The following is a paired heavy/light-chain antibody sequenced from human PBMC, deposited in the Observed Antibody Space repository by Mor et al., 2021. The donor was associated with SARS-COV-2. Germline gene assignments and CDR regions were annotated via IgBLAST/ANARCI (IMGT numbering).Light chain of an antibody. CDR2: DSS. CDR3: QQRYNWPET. CDR1: QSISTY. J-gene: IGKJ3*01. Sequence: EIVLTQSPATLSLSPGERATLSCRASQSISTYLAWFQQKPGQAPRLLIYDSSDRATGTPARFSGSGSGTDFTLTISSLEPEDFAVYYCQQRYNWPETFGPGTKVEIK. V-gene: IGKV3-11*01.
Heavy chain of an antibody. CDR2: IYGGDSDT. D-gene: IGHD2-2*01. J-gene: IGHJ6*02. CDR1: GYNFASYW. V-gene: IGHV5-51*01. CDR3: TRRGHCSRTSCSSYGLDV. Sequence: EVQLVQSGAEVKKPGESLKISCKGFGYNFASYWIGWVRQMPGKGLEWMGIIYGGDSDTRYSPSFQGQITISADKSINTAYLQWSSLTASDTAMYYCTRRGHCSRTSCSSYGLDVWGQGTTVIVSS.